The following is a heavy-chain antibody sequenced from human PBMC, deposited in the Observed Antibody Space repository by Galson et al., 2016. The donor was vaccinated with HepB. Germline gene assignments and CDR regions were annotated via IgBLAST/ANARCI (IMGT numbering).Heavy chain of an antibody. V-gene: IGHV4-59*01. CDR2: IHYSGDA. CDR1: GGSMSNYY. Sequence: SETLSLTCTVSGGSMSNYYWSWIRQPPGKGLEWIAYIHYSGDANYNPSLRSRVTISVDTSKNHFSLRLTSVTAADTAVYYCARQPVGGYNFDYWGQGTLVTVSS. CDR3: ARQPVGGYNFDY. D-gene: IGHD6-13*01. J-gene: IGHJ4*02.